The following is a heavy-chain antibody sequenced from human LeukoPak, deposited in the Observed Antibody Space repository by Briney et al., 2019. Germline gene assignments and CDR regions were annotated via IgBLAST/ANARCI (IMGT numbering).Heavy chain of an antibody. CDR1: GFTFSRYW. CDR3: ARSPYDCSGSSCYPDYFDY. CDR2: IDSDGSST. V-gene: IGHV3-74*01. D-gene: IGHD2-15*01. Sequence: GGSLRLSCAASGFTFSRYWMHWVRQAPGKGLVWVSRIDSDGSSTSYADSVEGRFTISRDNAKNTLYLQMNSLRAEDTAVYYCARSPYDCSGSSCYPDYFDYWAREPWSPSPQ. J-gene: IGHJ4*02.